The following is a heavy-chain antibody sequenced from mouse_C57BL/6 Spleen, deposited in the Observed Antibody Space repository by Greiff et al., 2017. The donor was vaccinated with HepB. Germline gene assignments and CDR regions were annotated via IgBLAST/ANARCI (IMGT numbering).Heavy chain of an antibody. Sequence: EVKVVESEGGLVQPGSSMKLSCTASGFTFSDYYMAWVRQVPEKGLEWVANINYDGSSTYYLDSLKSRFIISRDNAKNILYLQMSSLKSEDTATYYCARGPLLRYWYFDVWGTGTTVTVSS. V-gene: IGHV5-16*01. CDR3: ARGPLLRYWYFDV. J-gene: IGHJ1*03. D-gene: IGHD1-1*01. CDR1: GFTFSDYY. CDR2: INYDGSST.